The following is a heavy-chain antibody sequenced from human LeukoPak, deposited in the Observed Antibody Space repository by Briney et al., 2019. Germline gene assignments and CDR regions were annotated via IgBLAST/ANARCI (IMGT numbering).Heavy chain of an antibody. V-gene: IGHV5-51*01. D-gene: IGHD7-27*01. J-gene: IGHJ4*02. CDR3: ARQADWGFDY. CDR1: GYSFTSYW. Sequence: RGESLKISCKGSGYSFTSYWIGWVRQMPGKGLEWMGVIYPGDSDTRYSPSLQGQVTISADKSISTAYLQRSSLKASDTAMYYCARQADWGFDYWGQGTLVTVSS. CDR2: IYPGDSDT.